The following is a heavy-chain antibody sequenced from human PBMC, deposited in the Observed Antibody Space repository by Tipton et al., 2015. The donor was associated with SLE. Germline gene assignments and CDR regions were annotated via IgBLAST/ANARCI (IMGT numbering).Heavy chain of an antibody. CDR3: ARASFIVGATTFWFDP. CDR2: IYFSGQT. D-gene: IGHD1-26*01. V-gene: IGHV4-61*09. CDR1: GDSISTDNYY. Sequence: LRLSCTVSGDSISTDNYYWGWTRQPAGKALEWIGHIYFSGQTYSNPSLKSRVTISVDTSKNQFSLKLNSVTATDAAVYYCARASFIVGATTFWFDPWGQGALVIVSS. J-gene: IGHJ5*02.